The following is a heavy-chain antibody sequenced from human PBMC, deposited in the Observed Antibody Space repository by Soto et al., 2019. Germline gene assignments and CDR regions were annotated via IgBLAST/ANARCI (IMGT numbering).Heavy chain of an antibody. CDR3: ARDNILNWNYKGATVYGMDV. V-gene: IGHV3-74*01. J-gene: IGHJ6*02. CDR1: GFTFSNYW. D-gene: IGHD1-7*01. CDR2: LNSDGRST. Sequence: LRLSCEASGFTFSNYWMYWVRQAPGRGLVWVSRLNSDGRSTSYADSVKGRFTISRDNAKNTLYLQMNSLRAEDTAAYFCARDNILNWNYKGATVYGMDVWGQGTTVTVSS.